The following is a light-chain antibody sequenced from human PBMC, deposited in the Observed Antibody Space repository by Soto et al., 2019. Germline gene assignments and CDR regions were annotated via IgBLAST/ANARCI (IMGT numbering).Light chain of an antibody. CDR1: QGISNY. Sequence: DLQMTQSPSSLSASVGDRVTITCRASQGISNYLAWYQQKPGKVPKLLIYAASTLQSGVPSRFSGSGSGTDFTLAISSLQPEDVATYYCQKYNSAPPWTFGQGTKVDIK. CDR2: AAS. V-gene: IGKV1-27*01. J-gene: IGKJ1*01. CDR3: QKYNSAPPWT.